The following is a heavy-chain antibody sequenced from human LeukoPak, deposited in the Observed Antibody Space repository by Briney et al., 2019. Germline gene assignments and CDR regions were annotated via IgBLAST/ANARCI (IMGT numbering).Heavy chain of an antibody. CDR2: IYSGGST. CDR3: ARDAYHSGDLDQ. Sequence: GGSLRLSCAASGFTVSSNYMSWVRQAPGKGLEWVSVIYSGGSTYYADSVKGRFTISRDNPNNMLYLQMNSLKFDDTAVYYCARDAYHSGDLDQWGEGTLVIVSS. V-gene: IGHV3-66*02. CDR1: GFTVSSNY. J-gene: IGHJ4*02. D-gene: IGHD3/OR15-3a*01.